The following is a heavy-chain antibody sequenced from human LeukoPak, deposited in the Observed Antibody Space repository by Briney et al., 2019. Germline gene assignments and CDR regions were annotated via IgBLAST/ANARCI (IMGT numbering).Heavy chain of an antibody. CDR1: GYAFTSYY. Sequence: GASVKVSCRASGYAFTSYYMYWVRQAPGQGLEYMGWINPNSGGTNYAQKFQGRVAMTRDTSISTSYMELSGLRSDDTAVYYCAKVQYLTLDAFDIWGRGTMVTVP. J-gene: IGHJ3*02. CDR3: AKVQYLTLDAFDI. CDR2: INPNSGGT. D-gene: IGHD2-21*02. V-gene: IGHV1-2*02.